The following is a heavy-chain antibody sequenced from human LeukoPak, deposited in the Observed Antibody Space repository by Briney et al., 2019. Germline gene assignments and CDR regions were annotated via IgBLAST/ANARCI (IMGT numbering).Heavy chain of an antibody. CDR2: IYYSGST. D-gene: IGHD3-3*01. CDR3: GRKKSTIFGVVKKQNNWFDP. Sequence: SETLSLTCTVSGGSISSSSYYWGWIRQPPGKGLEWIGSIYYSGSTYYNPSLQSRVTISVDTSKNQFSMKLSSVTASDTAVYDCGRKKSTIFGVVKKQNNWFDPWGQGTLVTVSS. J-gene: IGHJ5*02. V-gene: IGHV4-39*07. CDR1: GGSISSSSYY.